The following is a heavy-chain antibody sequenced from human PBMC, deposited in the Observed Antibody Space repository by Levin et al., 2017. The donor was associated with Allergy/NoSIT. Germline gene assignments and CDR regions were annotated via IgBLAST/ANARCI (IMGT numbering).Heavy chain of an antibody. Sequence: AGGSLRLSCAASGFTVSSNYMSWVRQAPGKGLEWVSVIYSGGSTYYADSVKGRFTISRDNSKNTLYLQMNSLRAEDTAVYYCARGITGTTIGYWGQGTLVTVSS. D-gene: IGHD1-7*01. CDR2: IYSGGST. J-gene: IGHJ4*02. CDR1: GFTVSSNY. V-gene: IGHV3-53*01. CDR3: ARGITGTTIGY.